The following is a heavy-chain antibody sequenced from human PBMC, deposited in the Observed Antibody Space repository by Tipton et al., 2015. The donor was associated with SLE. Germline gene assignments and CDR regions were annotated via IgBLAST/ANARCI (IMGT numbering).Heavy chain of an antibody. J-gene: IGHJ6*03. CDR3: ARVRPPLSIFGVVKGTDYYYMDV. CDR2: IYYSGST. D-gene: IGHD3-3*01. V-gene: IGHV4-38-2*02. CDR1: GYSISSGYY. Sequence: TLSLTCTVSGYSISSGYYWGWIRQPPGKGLEWIGNIYYSGSTYYNPSLKSRVTISVDTSKNQFSLKLSSVTAADTAVYYCARVRPPLSIFGVVKGTDYYYMDVWGKGTTVTVSS.